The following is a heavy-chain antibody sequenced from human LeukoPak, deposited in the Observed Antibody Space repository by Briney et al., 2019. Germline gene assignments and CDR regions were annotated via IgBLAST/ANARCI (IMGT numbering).Heavy chain of an antibody. D-gene: IGHD5-18*01. CDR1: GGTFSSYA. Sequence: ASVKVSCKASGGTFSSYAISWVRQAPGQGLEWMGGIIPIFGTANYAQKFQGRVTITADESTSTAYMELSSLRSEDTAVYYCARSPSYSLHFDYWGQGTLVTVSS. CDR2: IIPIFGTA. CDR3: ARSPSYSLHFDY. J-gene: IGHJ4*02. V-gene: IGHV1-69*13.